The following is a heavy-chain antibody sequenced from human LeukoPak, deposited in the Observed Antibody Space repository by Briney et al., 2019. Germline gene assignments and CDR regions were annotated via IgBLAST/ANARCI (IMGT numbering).Heavy chain of an antibody. CDR1: GGSFSSYY. D-gene: IGHD3-22*01. CDR3: AREGDSSGYYHLRTYAFDI. J-gene: IGHJ3*02. CDR2: IYYSGRT. V-gene: IGHV4-59*13. Sequence: SETLSLTCTVCGGSFSSYYWSWIRQPPGKGLEWFGYIYYSGRTNYNPSLRSRVTISVDTFNNQYSLKLSPVTAADTAVDYCAREGDSSGYYHLRTYAFDIWGQGTMVTVSS.